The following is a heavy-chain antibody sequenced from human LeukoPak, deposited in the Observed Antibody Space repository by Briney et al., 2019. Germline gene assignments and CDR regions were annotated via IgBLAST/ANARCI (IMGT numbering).Heavy chain of an antibody. CDR3: ARVLAARREDLNWFDP. V-gene: IGHV4-39*07. D-gene: IGHD6-6*01. CDR1: GGSISSSGSY. J-gene: IGHJ5*02. CDR2: VYYSGNT. Sequence: SETLSLTCTVSGGSISSSGSYWGWIRQPPGKGLEWIGSVYYSGNTYNPSLKSRVTISVDTSKNQVSLNLTSVNAADTAIYYCARVLAARREDLNWFDPWGQGTLVTVSS.